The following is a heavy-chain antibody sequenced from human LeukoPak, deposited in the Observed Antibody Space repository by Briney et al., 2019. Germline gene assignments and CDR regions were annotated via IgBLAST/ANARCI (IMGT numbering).Heavy chain of an antibody. CDR2: INPSGGST. V-gene: IGHV1-46*01. Sequence: ASVKVSCKASGYTLTSYHLHWVRQAPGQGLEWMGIINPSGGSTNYAQKFQGRVTMTRDMSTSTVYMELSSLRSEDTAVYYCAREAVTIFGLVRTQTTKRPHRFDPWGQGTLVTVSS. D-gene: IGHD3-3*01. CDR3: AREAVTIFGLVRTQTTKRPHRFDP. J-gene: IGHJ5*02. CDR1: GYTLTSYH.